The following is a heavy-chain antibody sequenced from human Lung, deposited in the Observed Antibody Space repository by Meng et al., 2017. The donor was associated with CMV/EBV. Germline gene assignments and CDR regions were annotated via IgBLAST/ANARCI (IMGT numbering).Heavy chain of an antibody. Sequence: GASLKISCAASGFTFSSYGMHWVRQAPGKGLEWVAFIRYDATNKYYADSVQGRFSISRHNSKNTVYLQMHSLRAEDTAVYYCAKEVGESYQLYNWFDPWGQETLVTFSS. D-gene: IGHD1-26*01. V-gene: IGHV3-30*02. J-gene: IGHJ5*02. CDR1: GFTFSSYG. CDR2: IRYDATNK. CDR3: AKEVGESYQLYNWFDP.